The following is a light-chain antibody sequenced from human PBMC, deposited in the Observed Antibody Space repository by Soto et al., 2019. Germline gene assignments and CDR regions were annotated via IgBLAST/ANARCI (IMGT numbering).Light chain of an antibody. CDR1: QSVSNN. V-gene: IGKV3-15*01. CDR2: GAS. Sequence: EIAMTQSPATLSVSPGERVTLSCRASQSVSNNLAWYQQKPGQTPRLLIYGASTRATGIPARFSGSGSGTEFTLTISSLQSEDFAVYYCQQYNNWPPLTFGGGTKAEIK. J-gene: IGKJ4*01. CDR3: QQYNNWPPLT.